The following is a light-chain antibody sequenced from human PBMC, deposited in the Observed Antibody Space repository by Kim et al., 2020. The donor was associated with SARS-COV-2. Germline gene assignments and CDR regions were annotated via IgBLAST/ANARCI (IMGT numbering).Light chain of an antibody. CDR2: KIS. CDR3: MQATQFVS. J-gene: IGKJ2*03. CDR1: QSLLHSDGNTY. Sequence: GQPASISCRSSQSLLHSDGNTYVTWLQQRPGQPPRLLIDKISNRFSGVPDRFSGSGAGTDFTLKISRVEAEDVGVYYCMQATQFVSFGQGTKLEIK. V-gene: IGKV2-24*01.